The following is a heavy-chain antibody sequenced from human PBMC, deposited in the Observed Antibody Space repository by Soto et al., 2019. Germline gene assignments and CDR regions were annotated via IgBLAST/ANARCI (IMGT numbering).Heavy chain of an antibody. CDR1: GGSISSSSYY. Sequence: PSEPLSLPCTVSGGSISSSSYYWGWIRQPPGKGLEWIGHIYYSGSTYYNPSLKSRVTISVDTSKNQFSLKLSSVTAADTAVYYCAGQLPARYFDYWGQGTLVTVAS. CDR3: AGQLPARYFDY. J-gene: IGHJ4*02. V-gene: IGHV4-39*01. CDR2: IYYSGST.